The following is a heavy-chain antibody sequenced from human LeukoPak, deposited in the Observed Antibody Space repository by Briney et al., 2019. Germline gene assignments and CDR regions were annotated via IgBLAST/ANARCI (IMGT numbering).Heavy chain of an antibody. CDR2: IYHSGST. V-gene: IGHV4-4*02. D-gene: IGHD2-15*01. CDR1: GGSISSSNW. Sequence: SETLSLTCAVSGGSISSSNWWSWVRQPPGKGLEWIGEIYHSGSTNYNPSLKSRVTISVDKSKNQFSLKLSSVTAADTAVYYCARTIGGSLRLVVAGWFDTWGQGSLVTVSS. J-gene: IGHJ5*02. CDR3: ARTIGGSLRLVVAGWFDT.